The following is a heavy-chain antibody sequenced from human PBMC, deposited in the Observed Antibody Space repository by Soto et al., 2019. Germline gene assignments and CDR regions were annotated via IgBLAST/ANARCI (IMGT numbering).Heavy chain of an antibody. CDR3: AKHRHPDSIGYLQRDAIDI. Sequence: QVLLVESGGDLVKPGGSLRLSCAASGFTFSDYYMNWIRQAPGKGLEWLSYISTGSSYTSYADSVKGRFTISIDNSKNSLYLQMDSLRAEDTAVYYCAKHRHPDSIGYLQRDAIDIWGQGTMVTVSS. CDR1: GFTFSDYY. CDR2: ISTGSSYT. V-gene: IGHV3-11*06. D-gene: IGHD3-22*01. J-gene: IGHJ3*02.